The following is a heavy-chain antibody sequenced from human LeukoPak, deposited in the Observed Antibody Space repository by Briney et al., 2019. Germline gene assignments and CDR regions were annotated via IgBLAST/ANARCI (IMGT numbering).Heavy chain of an antibody. Sequence: GGSLRLSCTASGFTFSDYWMTWVRQAPGKGPEWVANIKQDGSQRYYVDSVRGRSTISRDNAKNSLFLQMNGLRAEDTAVYYCARRGGSSSRRSPIDYWGQGTLVTVSS. CDR1: GFTFSDYW. CDR3: ARRGGSSSRRSPIDY. V-gene: IGHV3-7*01. D-gene: IGHD6-6*01. CDR2: IKQDGSQR. J-gene: IGHJ4*02.